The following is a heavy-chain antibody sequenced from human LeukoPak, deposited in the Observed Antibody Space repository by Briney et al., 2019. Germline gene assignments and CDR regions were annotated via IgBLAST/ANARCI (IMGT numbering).Heavy chain of an antibody. CDR2: MCTSGST. Sequence: PSETLSLTCTVSGGSISSYHWSWIRQPRGKGLEWIGYMCTSGSTNYNPSLKSRVTISVDKSKNQFSLKLSSVTAADTAVYYCARVHGLYCGGDCSPGGFDYWGQGTLVTVSS. CDR3: ARVHGLYCGGDCSPGGFDY. V-gene: IGHV4-4*08. D-gene: IGHD2-21*02. J-gene: IGHJ4*02. CDR1: GGSISSYH.